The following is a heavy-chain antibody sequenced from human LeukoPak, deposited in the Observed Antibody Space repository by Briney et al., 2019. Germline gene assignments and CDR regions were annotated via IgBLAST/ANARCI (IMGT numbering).Heavy chain of an antibody. CDR3: ARDSTIFGVVAGWFDP. Sequence: SVKVSCKASGGTFSSYAISWVRQAPGQGLEWMGGIIPIFGTANYAQKFQGRVTITADESTSTAYMELSSLRSEDTAVYYCARDSTIFGVVAGWFDPWGQGTLVTVSS. J-gene: IGHJ5*02. CDR1: GGTFSSYA. V-gene: IGHV1-69*13. CDR2: IIPIFGTA. D-gene: IGHD3-3*01.